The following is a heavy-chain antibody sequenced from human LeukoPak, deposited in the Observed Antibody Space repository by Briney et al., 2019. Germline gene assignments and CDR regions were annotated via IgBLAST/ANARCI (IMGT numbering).Heavy chain of an antibody. CDR1: GGSINNFY. CDR3: ARTGYYTSGSSNYYGMDV. D-gene: IGHD3-10*01. V-gene: IGHV4-59*08. Sequence: SETLSLTCTVSGGSINNFYWSWIRQPPGKGLEWIGYIFYSGSTNYNPSLESRVTISIDTSKNQFSLKVNSLTAADTAVYYCARTGYYTSGSSNYYGMDVWGQGTTVTVSS. CDR2: IFYSGST. J-gene: IGHJ6*02.